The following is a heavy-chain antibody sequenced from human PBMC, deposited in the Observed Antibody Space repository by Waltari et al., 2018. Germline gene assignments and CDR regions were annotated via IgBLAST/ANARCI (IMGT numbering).Heavy chain of an antibody. CDR3: ARTGYKKPHYFDF. CDR1: GYTFTDHY. D-gene: IGHD5-12*01. Sequence: QAQLVQSGAEVKKPGASVKVSCKASGYTFTDHYIHWVRQAPGQGPEWMGRIDPRNGDATYARNFQDKVTMTRDTSSSTAYMDVSSLGSDGAAIYYCARTGYKKPHYFDFWGQGTLVTVSS. V-gene: IGHV1-2*02. CDR2: IDPRNGDA. J-gene: IGHJ4*02.